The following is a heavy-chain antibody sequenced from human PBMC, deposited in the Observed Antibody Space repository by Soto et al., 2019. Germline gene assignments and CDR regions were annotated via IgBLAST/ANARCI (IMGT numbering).Heavy chain of an antibody. D-gene: IGHD3-22*01. Sequence: EVQLVESGGGLVKPGGSLRLSCAASGFTFSSYSMNWVRQAPGKGLAWVSSISSSSSYIYYADSVKGRFTISRDNAKNSLYLQMNSLRAEDTAVYYCARDGPAYYYDSSPVDYWGQGTLVTVSS. V-gene: IGHV3-21*01. J-gene: IGHJ4*02. CDR2: ISSSSSYI. CDR1: GFTFSSYS. CDR3: ARDGPAYYYDSSPVDY.